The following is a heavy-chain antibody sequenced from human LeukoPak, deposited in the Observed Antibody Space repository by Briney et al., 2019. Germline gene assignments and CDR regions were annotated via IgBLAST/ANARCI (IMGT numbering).Heavy chain of an antibody. D-gene: IGHD4-17*01. Sequence: GESLQISCKGSGYSFTSYWIGWVRQLPGKGLEWKGIIYPGDSDTRYSPSFQGQVTISADKSISTAYLQWSSLKASDTAMYYCARNYGDSGLGWFDPWGQGTLVTVSS. CDR2: IYPGDSDT. CDR1: GYSFTSYW. V-gene: IGHV5-51*01. CDR3: ARNYGDSGLGWFDP. J-gene: IGHJ5*02.